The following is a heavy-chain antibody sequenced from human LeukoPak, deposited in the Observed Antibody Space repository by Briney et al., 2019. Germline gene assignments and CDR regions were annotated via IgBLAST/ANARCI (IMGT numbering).Heavy chain of an antibody. CDR1: GFTFASYA. D-gene: IGHD4-11*01. CDR3: AKAGYSNWDFDY. V-gene: IGHV3-23*01. J-gene: IGHJ4*02. CDR2: ISDSGGST. Sequence: PGGSLRLSCAASGFTFASYAMSWVRQAPGKGLEWVSTISDSGGSTYYADSVKGRFTISRDNSKSTLFLQMNSLRAEDTALYYCAKAGYSNWDFDYWGQGTLVTVSS.